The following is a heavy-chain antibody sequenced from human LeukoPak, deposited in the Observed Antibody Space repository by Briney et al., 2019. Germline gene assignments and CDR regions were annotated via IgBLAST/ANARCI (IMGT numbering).Heavy chain of an antibody. J-gene: IGHJ3*02. CDR3: ARELYGAFDI. V-gene: IGHV3-7*01. CDR1: GFTFSSYW. Sequence: GESLKISCAASGFTFSSYWMSWVRQAPGKGLEWVANIKQDGSEKYYVDSVKGRFTISRDNAKNSLYLQMNSLRAEDTAVYYCARELYGAFDIWGQGTMVTVSS. CDR2: IKQDGSEK. D-gene: IGHD3-16*02.